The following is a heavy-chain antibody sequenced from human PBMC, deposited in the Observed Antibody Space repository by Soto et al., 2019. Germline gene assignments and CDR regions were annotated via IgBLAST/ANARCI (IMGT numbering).Heavy chain of an antibody. CDR1: GYTFIRYG. CDR2: ISPYDDKT. CDR3: ARGGYYDNSWGKLRHYGLDV. D-gene: IGHD3-16*01. V-gene: IGHV1-18*01. J-gene: IGHJ6*02. Sequence: QVQLVQSAAEVKKPGASVRVSCKASGYTFIRYGISWVRQAPGQRFEWMGWISPYDDKTVNLEKFQGSVTMTVDRSTRIVNMDLRGLKSDDTAIYYCARGGYYDNSWGKLRHYGLDVWGQGPSVTVSS.